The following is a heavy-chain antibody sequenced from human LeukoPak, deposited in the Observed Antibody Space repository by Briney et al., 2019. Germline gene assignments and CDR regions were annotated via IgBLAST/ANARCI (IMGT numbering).Heavy chain of an antibody. V-gene: IGHV3-21*01. D-gene: IGHD3-22*01. Sequence: GGSLRLSCAASGFTFSSYSMNWVRQAPGKGLEWVSSISSSSSYIYYADSVKGRFTISRDNAKNSLYLQMNSLRAEDTAVYYCARDKASAPSGYGDDAFDIWGQGTMVTVSS. CDR1: GFTFSSYS. CDR3: ARDKASAPSGYGDDAFDI. J-gene: IGHJ3*02. CDR2: ISSSSSYI.